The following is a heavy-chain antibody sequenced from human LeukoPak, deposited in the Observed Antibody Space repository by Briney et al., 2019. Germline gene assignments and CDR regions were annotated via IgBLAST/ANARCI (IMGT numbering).Heavy chain of an antibody. CDR2: ISASGGTT. CDR3: ARRGVLWFGELFYYGMDV. CDR1: GFTFSNYA. Sequence: GGSLRLSCAASGFTFSNYAMSWVRQGPGKGLEWVSAISASGGTTHYADSVKGRFTISRDNSKKTLYLQMESLRAGDTAVYYCARRGVLWFGELFYYGMDVWGQGTTVTVSS. V-gene: IGHV3-23*01. D-gene: IGHD3-10*01. J-gene: IGHJ6*02.